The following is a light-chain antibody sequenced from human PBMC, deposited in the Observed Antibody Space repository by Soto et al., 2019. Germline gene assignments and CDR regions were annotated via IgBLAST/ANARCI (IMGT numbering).Light chain of an antibody. CDR3: QQYYIYAT. Sequence: DIPMTQSPSTLSASVGDRVTITCRASRTISNYLTWYQQRPGKAPKLLIYRSSILQNGVPSRFSDSGSGTEFTVTINTLQPDDFANSYCQQYYIYATFGQGTRVEI. V-gene: IGKV1-5*03. J-gene: IGKJ1*01. CDR1: RTISNY. CDR2: RSS.